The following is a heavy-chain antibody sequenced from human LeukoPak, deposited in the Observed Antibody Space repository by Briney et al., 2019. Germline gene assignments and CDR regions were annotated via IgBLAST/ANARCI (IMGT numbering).Heavy chain of an antibody. CDR1: GFTFSSYS. V-gene: IGHV3-48*02. Sequence: GGSLRLSCAASGFTFSSYSMNWVRQAPGKGLEWISYISSSNGSMYYADSVKGRFTISRDNAKSSLYLQLNSLRDEDTAVYYCATAAFDYWGQGTLVTVSS. CDR2: ISSSNGSM. CDR3: ATAAFDY. J-gene: IGHJ4*02.